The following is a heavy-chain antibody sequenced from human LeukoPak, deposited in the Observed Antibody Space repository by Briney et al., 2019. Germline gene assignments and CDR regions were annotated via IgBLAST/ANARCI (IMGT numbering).Heavy chain of an antibody. J-gene: IGHJ3*02. CDR2: IIPIFGTA. D-gene: IGHD6-13*01. V-gene: IGHV1-69*05. CDR3: ARGAAARLDDAFDI. Sequence: ASVKVSCKASGGTFSSYAISWVRQAPGQGLEWMGGIIPIFGTANYAQKFQGRVTITTNESTSTAYMELSSLRSEDTAVYYCARGAAARLDDAFDIWGQGTMVTVSS. CDR1: GGTFSSYA.